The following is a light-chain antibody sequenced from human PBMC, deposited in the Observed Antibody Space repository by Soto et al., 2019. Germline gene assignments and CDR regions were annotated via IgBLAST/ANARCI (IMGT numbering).Light chain of an antibody. CDR3: ASYTGSIYV. V-gene: IGLV2-14*01. CDR2: EVS. CDR1: SSDVGGYKF. Sequence: QSALTQPASVSGSPGQSITISCTGTSSDVGGYKFVSWYQQHPGKAPKLMIYEVSNRPSGVSSRFSGSKSGNTASLTISGRQAEDEAEYYCASYTGSIYVFRLGTTVPVL. J-gene: IGLJ1*01.